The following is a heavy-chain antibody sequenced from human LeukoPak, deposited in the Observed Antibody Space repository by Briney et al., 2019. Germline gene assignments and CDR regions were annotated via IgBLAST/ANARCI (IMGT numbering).Heavy chain of an antibody. V-gene: IGHV3-7*01. CDR2: IKQDGSEK. CDR3: ARGLGSSGWSRSLPPPEKNKPFDY. CDR1: GFTFSSYW. J-gene: IGHJ4*02. Sequence: GGSLRLSCAASGFTFSSYWMSWVRQAPGKGLEWVANIKQDGSEKYYVDSVKGRFTISRDNAKNSLYLQMNSLRAEDTAVYYCARGLGSSGWSRSLPPPEKNKPFDYWGQGTLVTVSS. D-gene: IGHD6-19*01.